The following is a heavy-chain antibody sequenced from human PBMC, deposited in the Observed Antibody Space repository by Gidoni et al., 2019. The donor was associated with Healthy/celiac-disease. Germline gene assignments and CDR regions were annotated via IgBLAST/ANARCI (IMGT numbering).Heavy chain of an antibody. CDR3: ARVAAAGPGDAFDI. D-gene: IGHD6-13*01. CDR1: GGSFSGYY. CDR2: INHSGST. Sequence: QVQLQQWGAGLLKPSETLSLTCAVYGGSFSGYYWSWIRQPPGKGLEWIGEINHSGSTNYNPSLKSRVTISVDTSKNQFSLKLSSVTAADTAVYYCARVAAAGPGDAFDIWGQGTMVTVSS. J-gene: IGHJ3*02. V-gene: IGHV4-34*01.